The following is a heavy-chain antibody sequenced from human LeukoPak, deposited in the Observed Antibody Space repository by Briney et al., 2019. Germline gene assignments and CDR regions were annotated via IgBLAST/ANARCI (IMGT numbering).Heavy chain of an antibody. Sequence: SVKVSCKASGGTFSSYAISWVRQAPGQGLEWMGGIIPIFGTANYAQKFQGRVTITADESTSTAYMELSSLRSEDTAVYYCARGPYCSGGSCYRMGYFDYWGQGTLVTVSS. CDR3: ARGPYCSGGSCYRMGYFDY. J-gene: IGHJ4*02. CDR1: GGTFSSYA. D-gene: IGHD2-15*01. V-gene: IGHV1-69*13. CDR2: IIPIFGTA.